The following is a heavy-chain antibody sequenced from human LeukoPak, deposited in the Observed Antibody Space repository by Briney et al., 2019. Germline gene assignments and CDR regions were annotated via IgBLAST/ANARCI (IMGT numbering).Heavy chain of an antibody. J-gene: IGHJ4*02. CDR3: ARPYFVAANYYFDY. CDR1: GFTFSSYE. D-gene: IGHD2/OR15-2a*01. CDR2: ISNSGTTI. Sequence: PGGSLRLSCAASGFTFSSYEMNWVRQASGKGLEWVSYISNSGTTIYYADSVKGRFTISRDNAKNSLYLQMNSLRAEDTAVYYCARPYFVAANYYFDYWGQGTLVTVSS. V-gene: IGHV3-48*03.